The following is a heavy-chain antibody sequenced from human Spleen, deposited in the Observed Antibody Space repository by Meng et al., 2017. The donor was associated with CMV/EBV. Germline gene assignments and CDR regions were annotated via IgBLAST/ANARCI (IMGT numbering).Heavy chain of an antibody. Sequence: GESLKISCAASGFTFSNYAMSWVRQAPGTGLDCISAIIGSGDTTYYADSVKGRFTISRDNSKNTLYLQMNSLRAEDTAVYYCAKDGYSGSYSIHFDYWGQGMLVTVSS. J-gene: IGHJ4*02. D-gene: IGHD3-10*01. CDR2: IIGSGDTT. CDR1: GFTFSNYA. CDR3: AKDGYSGSYSIHFDY. V-gene: IGHV3-23*01.